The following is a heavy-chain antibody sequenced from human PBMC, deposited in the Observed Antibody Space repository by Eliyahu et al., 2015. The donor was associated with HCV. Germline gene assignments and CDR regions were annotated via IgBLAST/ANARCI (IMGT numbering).Heavy chain of an antibody. J-gene: IGHJ4*02. CDR3: ARDYGSSGYYPGD. D-gene: IGHD3-22*01. Sequence: QVQLQESGPGLVKPSETXSLTCTVSGGSIRSYYWSWXRQPTGKGLEGXGRIYTSGSTNXNPSLKSRVTMSVDTSKNQFSLKLSSVTAADTAVYYCARDYGSSGYYPGDWGQGTLVTVSS. CDR2: IYTSGST. CDR1: GGSIRSYY. V-gene: IGHV4-4*07.